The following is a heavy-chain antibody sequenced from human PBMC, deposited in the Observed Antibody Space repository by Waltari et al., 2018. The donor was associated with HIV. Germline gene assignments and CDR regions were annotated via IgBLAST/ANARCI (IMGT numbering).Heavy chain of an antibody. CDR1: RFSFSTSA. Sequence: EVQLLESGGGLAQPGGSLRLSCAASRFSFSTSAMTWVRQAPGRGLEWVSGISVSGSSTYYADSVKGRVTISRDNSKNTLYLQMSSLRAEDTAIYYCAKATMLRGIIHSMDVWGQGTTVTVSS. CDR2: ISVSGSST. CDR3: AKATMLRGIIHSMDV. D-gene: IGHD3-10*01. V-gene: IGHV3-23*01. J-gene: IGHJ6*02.